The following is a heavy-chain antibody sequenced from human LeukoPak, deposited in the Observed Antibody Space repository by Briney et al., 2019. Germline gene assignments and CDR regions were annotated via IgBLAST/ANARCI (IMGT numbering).Heavy chain of an antibody. CDR1: GYPFNTYC. J-gene: IGHJ4*02. CDR2: LYPRDANT. Sequence: GAYLQTSFTASGYPFNTYCNGSVRQMPAKSLEWMGILYPRDANTNYNPSFQSQVTVSADKSNSTASLQWSSLKASDTAMYYCARRTGHQGYGDFVDYWGQGTLVTVSS. CDR3: ARRTGHQGYGDFVDY. D-gene: IGHD4-17*01. V-gene: IGHV5-51*01.